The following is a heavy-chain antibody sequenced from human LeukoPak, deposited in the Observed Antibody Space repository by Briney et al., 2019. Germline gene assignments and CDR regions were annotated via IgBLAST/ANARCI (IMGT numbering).Heavy chain of an antibody. CDR2: ISGSGGNT. CDR1: GFTFSSYA. D-gene: IGHD1-26*01. V-gene: IGHV3-23*01. Sequence: PGGFLRLSCAASGFTFSSYAMSWVRQPPGKGLNWVSSISGSGGNTFYADSVKGRFTISRDNSKNTLYLQMNSLRAEDTAVYYCARRGSGSYHFDYWGQGTLVAVSS. J-gene: IGHJ4*02. CDR3: ARRGSGSYHFDY.